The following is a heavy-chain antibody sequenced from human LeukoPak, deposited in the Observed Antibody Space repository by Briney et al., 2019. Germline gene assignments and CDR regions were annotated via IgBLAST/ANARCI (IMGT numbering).Heavy chain of an antibody. D-gene: IGHD3-3*01. CDR1: GGSFSGYY. Sequence: SETLSLTCAVYGGSFSGYYWSWIRQPPGKGLEWIGEINHSGSTNYNPSLKSRVTISVDTSKNQFSLKLSSVTAADTAVYYCARGRITIFRVVIIPQKYFDYWGQGTLVTVSS. J-gene: IGHJ4*02. CDR2: INHSGST. CDR3: ARGRITIFRVVIIPQKYFDY. V-gene: IGHV4-34*01.